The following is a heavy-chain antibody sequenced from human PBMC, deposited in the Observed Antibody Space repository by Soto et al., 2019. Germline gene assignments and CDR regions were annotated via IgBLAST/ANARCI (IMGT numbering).Heavy chain of an antibody. Sequence: GGSLRLSWAASKFTFSSFEVNWVRQAQGKGLEWVSYISSTGSLIYYADSVKGRFTISRDNAKNSLYLQMNTLRPEDTAIYYCTRGGGWNQGYYHHCVMNVWDQGT. D-gene: IGHD1-1*01. J-gene: IGHJ6*02. CDR2: ISSTGSLI. V-gene: IGHV3-48*03. CDR1: KFTFSSFE. CDR3: TRGGGWNQGYYHHCVMNV.